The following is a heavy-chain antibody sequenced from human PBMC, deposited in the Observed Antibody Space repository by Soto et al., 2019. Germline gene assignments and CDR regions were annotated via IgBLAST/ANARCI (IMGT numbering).Heavy chain of an antibody. CDR3: ATRVRWLNSYYSYGMDV. D-gene: IGHD5-12*01. CDR1: GYTLTELS. V-gene: IGHV1-24*01. CDR2: FDPEDGET. Sequence: QVQLVQSGAEVKKPGASVKVSCKVSGYTLTELSMHWVRQAPGKGLECMGGFDPEDGETMYAQKFQGRVTMTEDTSTDTAYMELSSLRSEDTAVYYCATRVRWLNSYYSYGMDVWGQGTTVTVSS. J-gene: IGHJ6*02.